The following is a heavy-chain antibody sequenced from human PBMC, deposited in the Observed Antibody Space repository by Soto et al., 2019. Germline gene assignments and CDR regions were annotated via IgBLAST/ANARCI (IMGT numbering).Heavy chain of an antibody. CDR1: GGSISSGGYY. J-gene: IGHJ6*02. Sequence: QVQLQESGPGLVKPSQTLSLTCTVSGGSISSGGYYWTWIRQHPGKGLEWIGYIYYSGSTYYNPSLKIRVTISEDPSKNQFSLTLSSVTAADTAVYYCARVCGGDCHYGMDVWGQGTTVTVSS. CDR2: IYYSGST. CDR3: ARVCGGDCHYGMDV. D-gene: IGHD2-21*02. V-gene: IGHV4-31*03.